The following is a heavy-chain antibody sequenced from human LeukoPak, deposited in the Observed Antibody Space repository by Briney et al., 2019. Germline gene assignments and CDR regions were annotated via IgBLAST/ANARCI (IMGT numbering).Heavy chain of an antibody. V-gene: IGHV3-7*01. CDR2: IKYDGSDK. Sequence: SGGSLRLSCAASGFTFSNYWMTWVRQAPGKGLEWVAYIKYDGSDKSYVDSVKGRFTISRDNAQSSLFLQMNSLRAEDTAVYFCVRYSSSSSGTYWGQGTLVTVSS. D-gene: IGHD6-6*01. J-gene: IGHJ4*02. CDR3: VRYSSSSSGTY. CDR1: GFTFSNYW.